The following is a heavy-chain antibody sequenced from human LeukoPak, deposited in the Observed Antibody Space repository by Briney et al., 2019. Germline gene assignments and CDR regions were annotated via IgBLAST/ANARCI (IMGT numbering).Heavy chain of an antibody. D-gene: IGHD6-19*01. J-gene: IGHJ4*02. V-gene: IGHV1-46*02. CDR3: ASSSSGWEQRAPFDY. CDR1: GYTFNSYY. Sequence: ASVKVSCKASGYTFNSYYMHWVRQAPGQGLEWMGIINPSNGSTSYAQNFQGRVTMTRDTSTSTVYMELSSLRSEDTALYYCASSSSGWEQRAPFDYWGQGTQVTVSS. CDR2: INPSNGST.